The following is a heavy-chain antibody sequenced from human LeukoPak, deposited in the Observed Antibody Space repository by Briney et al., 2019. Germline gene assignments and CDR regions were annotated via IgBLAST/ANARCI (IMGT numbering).Heavy chain of an antibody. D-gene: IGHD3-3*01. CDR3: ARPRGAFWSNHGMDV. J-gene: IGHJ6*02. CDR1: GYTFTSYY. Sequence: GASVKVSCKASGYTFTSYYMHWVRQAPGQGLEWMGIINPSGGSTSYAQKFQGRVTMTRDTSTSTVYMELSSLRSEDTAVYYCARPRGAFWSNHGMDVWGQGTTVTVSS. CDR2: INPSGGST. V-gene: IGHV1-46*01.